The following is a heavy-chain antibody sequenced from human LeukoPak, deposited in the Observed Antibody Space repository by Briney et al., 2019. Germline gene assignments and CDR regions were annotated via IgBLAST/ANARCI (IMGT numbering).Heavy chain of an antibody. CDR1: GFTFSSYA. D-gene: IGHD3-22*01. J-gene: IGHJ4*02. Sequence: GGSLRLSCAASGFTFSSYAMSWVRQAPGKGLEWVSAISGSGGSTYYADSVKGRFTISRDNAKNSLYLQMNSLRAEDTAVYYCARARNYYDSSGYDYWGQGTLVTVSS. CDR2: ISGSGGST. CDR3: ARARNYYDSSGYDY. V-gene: IGHV3-23*01.